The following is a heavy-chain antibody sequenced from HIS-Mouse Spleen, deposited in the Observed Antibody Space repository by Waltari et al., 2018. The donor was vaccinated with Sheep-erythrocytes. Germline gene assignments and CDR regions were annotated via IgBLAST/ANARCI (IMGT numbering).Heavy chain of an antibody. CDR3: ARVRNWGFGDYFDY. D-gene: IGHD7-27*01. J-gene: IGHJ4*02. Sequence: QVQLVESGGGVAQPGRSLRLSCAASGFNFSRYYVTRVRQVPGKGRDWVADISYEGSNKYYADSVKGRFTISRDNSKNTLYLQMNSLRAEDTAVYYCARVRNWGFGDYFDYWGQGTLVTVSS. CDR2: ISYEGSNK. CDR1: GFNFSRYY. V-gene: IGHV3-30-3*01.